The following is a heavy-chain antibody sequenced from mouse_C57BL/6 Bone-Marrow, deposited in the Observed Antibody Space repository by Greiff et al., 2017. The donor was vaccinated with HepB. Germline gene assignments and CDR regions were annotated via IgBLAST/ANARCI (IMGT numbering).Heavy chain of an antibody. CDR3: ARGRGKRDYYAMDY. V-gene: IGHV5-4*03. CDR1: GFTFSSYA. Sequence: EVKLMESGGGLVKPGGSLKLSCAASGFTFSSYAMSWVRQTPEKRLEWVATISDGGSYTYYPDNVKGRFTISRDNAKNNLYLQMSHLKSEDTAMYYCARGRGKRDYYAMDYWGQGTSVTVSS. J-gene: IGHJ4*01. CDR2: ISDGGSYT. D-gene: IGHD2-1*01.